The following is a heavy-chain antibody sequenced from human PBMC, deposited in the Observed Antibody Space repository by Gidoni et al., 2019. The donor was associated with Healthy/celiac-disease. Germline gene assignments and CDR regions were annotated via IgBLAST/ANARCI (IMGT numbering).Heavy chain of an antibody. Sequence: EVQLVESGGGLVQPGGSLRLSCAASGFTFSSYAMSWVRQAPGKGLEWVSAISGSGGSTYYADSVKGRFTISRDNSKNTLYLQMNSLRAEDTAVYYCAKDQGRIAVAEETLFDYWGQGTLVTVSS. D-gene: IGHD6-19*01. CDR2: ISGSGGST. CDR1: GFTFSSYA. CDR3: AKDQGRIAVAEETLFDY. J-gene: IGHJ4*02. V-gene: IGHV3-23*04.